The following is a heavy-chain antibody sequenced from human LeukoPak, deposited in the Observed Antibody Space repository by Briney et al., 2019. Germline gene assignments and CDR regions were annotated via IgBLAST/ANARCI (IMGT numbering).Heavy chain of an antibody. D-gene: IGHD6-13*01. CDR1: GGSISSGDYY. J-gene: IGHJ3*02. CDR3: ARSSIAENAFDI. Sequence: SETLSLTCTVSGGSISSGDYYWSWIRQPPGKGLEWIGYIYYSGSTYYNPSLESRVTISVDTSKNQFSLKLSSVTAADTAVYYCARSSIAENAFDIWGQGTMVTVSS. CDR2: IYYSGST. V-gene: IGHV4-30-4*08.